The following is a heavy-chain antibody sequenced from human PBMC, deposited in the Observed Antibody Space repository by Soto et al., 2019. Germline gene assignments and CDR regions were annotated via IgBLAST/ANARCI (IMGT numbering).Heavy chain of an antibody. D-gene: IGHD2-21*02. V-gene: IGHV2-5*02. CDR3: AHRPSDCNFDL. CDR2: IYWDDDK. CDR1: GLSLSTSGVG. Sequence: QITLKESGPTLVKPTQTLTLTGTFSGLSLSTSGVGVGWIRQPPGKDLAWLALIYWDDDKRDSPPLKSRLTNTKDTSTNQVVPTMTNTDPGDTATRYCAHRPSDCNFDLWGRGTLVTVSS. J-gene: IGHJ2*01.